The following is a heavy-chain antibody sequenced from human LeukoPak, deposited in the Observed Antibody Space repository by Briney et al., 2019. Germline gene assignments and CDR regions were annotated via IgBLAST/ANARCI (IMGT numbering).Heavy chain of an antibody. CDR3: ARDLYRIVVVPHYFDY. CDR2: IKKDGSEK. V-gene: IGHV3-7*01. CDR1: GFTFSSYV. J-gene: IGHJ4*02. D-gene: IGHD3-22*01. Sequence: GGSLRLSCAASGFTFSSYVMSWVRQAPGKGLEWVANIKKDGSEKYYVDSVKGRFTISRDNAKNSLYLQMNSLRAEDTAVYYCARDLYRIVVVPHYFDYWGQGTLVTVSS.